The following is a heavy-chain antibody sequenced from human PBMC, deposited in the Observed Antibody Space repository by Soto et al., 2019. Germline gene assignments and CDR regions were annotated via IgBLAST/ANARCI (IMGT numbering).Heavy chain of an antibody. CDR3: ARIQDYVWGSYHFDV. Sequence: SGPTLVNPTETLTLTCTVSGFSLNDARLGVSWIRQPPGRALEWLAHIFSNDEKSYSTSLYNRLTISKDTSKSQVVLTMTNMGPVDTATYFCARIQDYVWGSYHFDVWGQGSMVTVSS. V-gene: IGHV2-26*01. J-gene: IGHJ4*02. CDR2: IFSNDEK. CDR1: GFSLNDARLG. D-gene: IGHD3-16*02.